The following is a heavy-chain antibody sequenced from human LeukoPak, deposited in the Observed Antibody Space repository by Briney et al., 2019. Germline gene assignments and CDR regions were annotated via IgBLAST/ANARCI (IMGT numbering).Heavy chain of an antibody. CDR1: GFTFINYG. CDR2: ISGSTGSL. Sequence: GGSLRLSCEGSGFTFINYGMTWVPQAPGKGLEWISAISGSTGSLYYADPVKGRFTVSKDNSKNSLYLQMDNLRVEDTAVYYCARGYDFWSGYSFDYWGQGALVTVSS. J-gene: IGHJ4*02. V-gene: IGHV3-23*01. D-gene: IGHD3-3*01. CDR3: ARGYDFWSGYSFDY.